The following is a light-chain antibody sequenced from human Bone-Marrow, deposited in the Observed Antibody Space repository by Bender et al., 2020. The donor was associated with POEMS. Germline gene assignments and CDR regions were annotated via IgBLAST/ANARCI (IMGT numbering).Light chain of an antibody. J-gene: IGLJ2*01. CDR3: GSSSTTATLAL. Sequence: GVSTRFSGSKSGNSASLTISGLQAEDEADYYCGSSSTTATLALFGGGTKLTVL. V-gene: IGLV2-14*01.